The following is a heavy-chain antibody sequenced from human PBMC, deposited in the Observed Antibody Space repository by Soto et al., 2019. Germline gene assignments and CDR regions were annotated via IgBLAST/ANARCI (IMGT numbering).Heavy chain of an antibody. J-gene: IGHJ4*02. CDR3: ARADSGSYYRPCYFDY. CDR1: GGSISSSNW. D-gene: IGHD1-26*01. Sequence: PSETLSLTCAVSGGSISSSNWWSWVRQPPGKGLEWIGEIYHSGSTNYNPSLKSRVTISVDKSKNQFSLKLSSVTAADTAVYYCARADSGSYYRPCYFDYWGQGTLVTVSS. V-gene: IGHV4-4*02. CDR2: IYHSGST.